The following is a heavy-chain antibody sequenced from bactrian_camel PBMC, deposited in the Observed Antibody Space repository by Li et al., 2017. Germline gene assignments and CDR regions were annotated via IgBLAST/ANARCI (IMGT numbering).Heavy chain of an antibody. CDR2: LASDGSS. CDR1: GYTYNRNC. D-gene: IGHD2*01. Sequence: HVQLVESGGGSVQAGGSLRLSCAASGYTYNRNCMAWFRQAPGKEREGVASLASDGSSIYANSLKGRFSISKDNARNWLDLQMDSLEHGDTARYYCAADRRRHGPPSLRPGDYSVWGQGTQVTVS. CDR3: AADRRRHGPPSLRPGDYSV. J-gene: IGHJ4*01. V-gene: IGHV3S53*01.